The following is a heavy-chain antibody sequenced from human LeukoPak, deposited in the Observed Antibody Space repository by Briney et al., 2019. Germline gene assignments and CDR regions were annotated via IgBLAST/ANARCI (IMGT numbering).Heavy chain of an antibody. CDR3: AKASRYSSSSEWGYYHYGMDV. CDR2: ISYDGTNK. D-gene: IGHD6-13*01. J-gene: IGHJ6*04. Sequence: PGRSLRLSCAASGFTFSSYGMHWVRQAPGKGLEWVAVISYDGTNKYYADSVKGRFTISRDNSKNTLYLQMNSLRAEDTAVYYCAKASRYSSSSEWGYYHYGMDVWGKGTTVTVSS. V-gene: IGHV3-30*18. CDR1: GFTFSSYG.